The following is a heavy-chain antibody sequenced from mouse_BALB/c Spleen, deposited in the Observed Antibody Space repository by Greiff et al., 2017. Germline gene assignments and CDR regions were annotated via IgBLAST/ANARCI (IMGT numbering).Heavy chain of an antibody. J-gene: IGHJ4*01. Sequence: EVNLVESGPGLVKPSQSLSLTCTVTGYSITSDYAWNWIRQFPGNKLEWMGYISYSGSTSYNPSLKSRISITRDTSKNQFFLQLNSVTTEDTATYYCARQNGAMDYWGQGTSVTVSS. V-gene: IGHV3-2*02. CDR2: ISYSGST. CDR1: GYSITSDYA. CDR3: ARQNGAMDY.